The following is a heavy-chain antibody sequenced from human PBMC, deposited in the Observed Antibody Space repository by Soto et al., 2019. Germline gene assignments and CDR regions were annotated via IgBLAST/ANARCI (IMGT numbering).Heavy chain of an antibody. CDR1: GFAFSTYS. J-gene: IGHJ4*02. CDR2: ISSSQDYI. V-gene: IGHV3-21*01. Sequence: GGSLRLSCAASGFAFSTYSMNWVRQAPGKGLEWVSSISSSQDYIFYADAVEGRFTISRDNAKNELYLQMSGLRAEDTAIYYCARDCDSCYFFDSWGLGTLVTVSS. CDR3: ARDCDSCYFFDS. D-gene: IGHD2-2*01.